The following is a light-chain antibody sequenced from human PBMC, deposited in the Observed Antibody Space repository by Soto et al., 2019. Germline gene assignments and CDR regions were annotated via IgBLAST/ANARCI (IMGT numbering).Light chain of an antibody. CDR1: QSVGSN. CDR3: QQYNNRPPIT. Sequence: GVTQSPATVSVSPGERATLSCRASQSVGSNLAWYQQRPGQAPRLLIYGASTRATGIPVRFSGSGSGTEFTLTISGLQSEDFGVYLCQQYNNRPPITFGQGTRLAI. CDR2: GAS. J-gene: IGKJ5*01. V-gene: IGKV3D-15*01.